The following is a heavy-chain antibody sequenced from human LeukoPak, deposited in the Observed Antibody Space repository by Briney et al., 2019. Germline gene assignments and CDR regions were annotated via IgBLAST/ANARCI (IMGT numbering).Heavy chain of an antibody. CDR2: INPNSGGT. CDR1: GYTFTSYD. J-gene: IGHJ4*02. Sequence: ASVKVSCKASGYTFTSYDINWVRQAPGQGLEWMGWINPNSGGTNYAQKFQGRVTMTRDTSISTAYMELSRLRSDDTAVYYCARGWEDLYDYWGQGTLVTVSS. D-gene: IGHD1-26*01. V-gene: IGHV1-2*02. CDR3: ARGWEDLYDY.